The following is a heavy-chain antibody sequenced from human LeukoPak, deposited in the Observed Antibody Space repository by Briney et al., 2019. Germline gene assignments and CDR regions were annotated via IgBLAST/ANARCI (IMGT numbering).Heavy chain of an antibody. D-gene: IGHD3-22*01. Sequence: GGSLRLSCAASGFTFSNYAMHWVRQAPGKGLEWVAVISYDGNRQYYADSVKGRFTISRDNSKNTLYLQMNSLRAEDTAVYYCAKWGGRWLDWGQGTLVTVSS. CDR2: ISYDGNRQ. CDR1: GFTFSNYA. J-gene: IGHJ4*02. V-gene: IGHV3-30*04. CDR3: AKWGGRWLD.